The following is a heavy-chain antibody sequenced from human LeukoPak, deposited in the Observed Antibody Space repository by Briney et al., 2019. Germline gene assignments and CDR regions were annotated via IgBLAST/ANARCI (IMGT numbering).Heavy chain of an antibody. J-gene: IGHJ4*02. CDR1: GFTFSGFS. Sequence: GGSLRLSCTASGFTFSGFSRPWVGQAPGKGREWLSYISTSSRSTYYADSVKGRFTISRDNAKNTLFLDMHSLRPGDSAVYYCARSAVRGVACDYWGQGTLLTVSS. CDR3: ARSAVRGVACDY. CDR2: ISTSSRST. D-gene: IGHD3-10*01. V-gene: IGHV3-48*01.